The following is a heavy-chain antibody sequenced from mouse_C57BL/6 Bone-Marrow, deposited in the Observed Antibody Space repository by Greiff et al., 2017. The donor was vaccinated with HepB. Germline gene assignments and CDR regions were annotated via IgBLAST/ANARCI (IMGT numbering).Heavy chain of an antibody. CDR3: TSDGYYFY. V-gene: IGHV14-4*01. J-gene: IGHJ2*01. Sequence: EVQLQQSGAELVRPGASDKLSCTASGFNIKDDYMHWVKQRPEQGLEWIGWIDPENGDTEYASKFQGKATITADTSSNTAYLQLSSLTSEDTAVYYCTSDGYYFYWGQGTTLTVSS. CDR1: GFNIKDDY. D-gene: IGHD2-3*01. CDR2: IDPENGDT.